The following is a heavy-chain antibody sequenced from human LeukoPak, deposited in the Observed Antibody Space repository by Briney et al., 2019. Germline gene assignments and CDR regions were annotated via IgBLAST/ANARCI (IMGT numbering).Heavy chain of an antibody. CDR1: GFTFSTYA. D-gene: IGHD3-10*01. Sequence: PGRSLRLSCAASGFTFSTYAMHWVRQAPGKGLEWVAVIWYDGSSRYYPDSVKGRFTISRDNSKNTLYLQMNSLRAEDTAVYYCATHYGRNYYYYAMDVGGQGTTVTVS. J-gene: IGHJ6*02. CDR3: ATHYGRNYYYYAMDV. V-gene: IGHV3-33*01. CDR2: IWYDGSSR.